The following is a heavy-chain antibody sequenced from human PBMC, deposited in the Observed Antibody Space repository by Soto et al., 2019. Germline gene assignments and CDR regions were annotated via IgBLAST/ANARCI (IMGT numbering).Heavy chain of an antibody. CDR1: GFTFSSYD. J-gene: IGHJ6*02. CDR2: IGTAGDT. CDR3: ARDRFALPMAF. D-gene: IGHD3-3*01. V-gene: IGHV3-13*01. Sequence: GGSLRLSCAASGFTFSSYDMHWVRQATGKGLEWVSAIGTAGDTYYPGSVKGRFTISRENAKNSLYLQMNSLRAEDTAVYYCARDRFALPMAFWGQGTTVTVSS.